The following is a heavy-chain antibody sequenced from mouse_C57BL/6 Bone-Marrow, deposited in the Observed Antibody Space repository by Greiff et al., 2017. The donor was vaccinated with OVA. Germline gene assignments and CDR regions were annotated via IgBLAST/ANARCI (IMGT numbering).Heavy chain of an antibody. CDR1: GYTFTSYW. D-gene: IGHD3-1*01. Sequence: VQLQQPGAELVMPGASVKLSCKASGYTFTSYWMHWVKQRPGQGLEWIGEIDPSDSYTNYNQKFKGKATLTVDKSSSTAYMQLSSLTSEDSAVYSCASSGRRRGYWGQGTTLTVSS. V-gene: IGHV1-69*01. J-gene: IGHJ2*01. CDR3: ASSGRRRGY. CDR2: IDPSDSYT.